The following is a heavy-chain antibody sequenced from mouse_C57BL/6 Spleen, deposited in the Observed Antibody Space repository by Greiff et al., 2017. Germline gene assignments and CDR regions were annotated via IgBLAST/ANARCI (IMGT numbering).Heavy chain of an antibody. CDR1: GYSITSGYD. CDR2: ISYSGST. D-gene: IGHD1-1*01. Sequence: ESGPGMVKPSQSLSLTCTVTGYSITSGYDWHWIRHFPGNKLEWMGYISYSGSTNYNPSLKSRISITHDTSKNHFFLKLNSVTTEDTATYYCARDPYYYGSSYRGYFDVWGTGTTVTVSS. J-gene: IGHJ1*03. V-gene: IGHV3-1*01. CDR3: ARDPYYYGSSYRGYFDV.